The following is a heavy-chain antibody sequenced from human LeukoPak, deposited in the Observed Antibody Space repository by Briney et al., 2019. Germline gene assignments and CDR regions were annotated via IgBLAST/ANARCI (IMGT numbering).Heavy chain of an antibody. CDR3: ARDSGIFQNKRYYYYGMDV. V-gene: IGHV4-4*07. CDR2: IYTSGST. CDR1: GGSISSYY. Sequence: PSETLSLTCTVSGGSISSYYWSWIRQPAGKGLEWIGRIYTSGSTNYNPSPKSRVTMSVDTSKNQFSLKLSSVTAADTAVYYCARDSGIFQNKRYYYYGMDVWGQGTTVTVSS. J-gene: IGHJ6*02. D-gene: IGHD3-10*01.